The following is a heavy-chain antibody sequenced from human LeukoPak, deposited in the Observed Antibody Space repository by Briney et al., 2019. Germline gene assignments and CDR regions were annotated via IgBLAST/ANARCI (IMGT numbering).Heavy chain of an antibody. CDR3: TRDPGRCTSTSCYPDY. CDR1: GFDFSNYW. V-gene: IGHV3-7*03. D-gene: IGHD2-2*01. CDR2: IKQDGSEK. J-gene: IGHJ4*02. Sequence: GGSLRLSCAASGFDFSNYWMYWVRQAPGKGLEWVANIKQDGSEKYYVDSVRGRFTISRDNAKNSLSLQMNSLRAEDTAVYYCTRDPGRCTSTSCYPDYWGQGTLVTVSS.